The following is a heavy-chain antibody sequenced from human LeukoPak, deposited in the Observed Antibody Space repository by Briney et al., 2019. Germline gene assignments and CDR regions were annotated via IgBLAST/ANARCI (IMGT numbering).Heavy chain of an antibody. CDR2: IIPIFGTA. V-gene: IGHV1-69*13. J-gene: IGHJ4*02. Sequence: ASVKVSCKASGYTFTSYDISWVRQAPGQGLEWMGGIIPIFGTANYAQKFQGRVTITADESTSTAYMELSSLRSEDTAVYYCARERYQLLTAYFDYWGQGTLVTVSS. CDR3: ARERYQLLTAYFDY. CDR1: GYTFTSYD. D-gene: IGHD2-2*01.